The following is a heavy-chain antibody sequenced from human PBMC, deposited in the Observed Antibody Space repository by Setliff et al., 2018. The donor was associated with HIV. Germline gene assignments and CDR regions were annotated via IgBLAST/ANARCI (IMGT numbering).Heavy chain of an antibody. CDR3: ARRAANGLFDY. CDR2: FSSSGST. Sequence: SETLSLTCTVSGASITTHWWGWIRQPAGKGLEWIGRFSSSGSTTYNSSLESRVTMSVDTSKNQFYLNLRSVTAADTAVYYCARRAANGLFDYWGQGTLVTVSS. V-gene: IGHV4-4*07. CDR1: GASITTHW. D-gene: IGHD2-15*01. J-gene: IGHJ4*02.